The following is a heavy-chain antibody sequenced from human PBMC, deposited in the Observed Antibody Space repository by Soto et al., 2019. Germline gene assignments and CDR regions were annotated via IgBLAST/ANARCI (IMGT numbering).Heavy chain of an antibody. D-gene: IGHD1-1*01. J-gene: IGHJ4*02. Sequence: EVQLLESGGGLVQPGGSLRLSCAASGFTFSRYAMGRVRQAPGKGLEWVSVISGSGGNIHYADSVKGRFTISRDNSKNTLYLQMNSLRVEDTAVYNCATQDFRGTTGTTWGQGTLVTVSS. CDR1: GFTFSRYA. CDR3: ATQDFRGTTGTT. CDR2: ISGSGGNI. V-gene: IGHV3-23*01.